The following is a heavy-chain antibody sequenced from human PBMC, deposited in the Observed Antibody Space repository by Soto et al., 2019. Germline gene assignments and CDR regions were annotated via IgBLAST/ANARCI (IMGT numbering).Heavy chain of an antibody. Sequence: QITLKESGPTLVKPTRTLTLTCTFSGFSLSNSGVAVCWIRQPPGKALEWLSLIFWNDDRRYSPSLEGRLTVAKDTSKNQVVLIMTNMDPVDTATYYCGHVGSTYFPFDLWGQGTLVTVSS. V-gene: IGHV2-5*01. J-gene: IGHJ4*02. CDR1: GFSLSNSGVA. CDR2: IFWNDDR. CDR3: GHVGSTYFPFDL. D-gene: IGHD6-6*01.